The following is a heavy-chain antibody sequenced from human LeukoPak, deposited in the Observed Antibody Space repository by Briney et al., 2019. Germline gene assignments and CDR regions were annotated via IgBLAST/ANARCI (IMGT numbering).Heavy chain of an antibody. Sequence: SETLSLTCTVSGGSISSYYWSWTRQPPGKGLKWIGYIYTSGSTNYNPSLKSRVTISVDTSKNQFSLKLSSVTAADTAVYYCARHAGSTSPFDYWGQGTLVTVSS. D-gene: IGHD2-2*01. J-gene: IGHJ4*02. V-gene: IGHV4-4*09. CDR2: IYTSGST. CDR1: GGSISSYY. CDR3: ARHAGSTSPFDY.